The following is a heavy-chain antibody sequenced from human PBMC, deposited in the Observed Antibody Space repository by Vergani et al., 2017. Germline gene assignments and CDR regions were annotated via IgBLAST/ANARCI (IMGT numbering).Heavy chain of an antibody. CDR3: ARRAERWETLLRDDFDV. CDR2: INHSGTI. J-gene: IGHJ3*01. CDR1: GGSLSGYY. V-gene: IGHV4-34*01. Sequence: QVQLQQWGPGQLKPSETLSLTCAVYGGSLSGYYWSWIRLAPGKGLEWIGEINHSGTINYNPTLKSPFNVSIDTSRDHFSLKLRSVSAADTAVYFCARRAERWETLLRDDFDVWGQGTFVTVSP. D-gene: IGHD1-26*01.